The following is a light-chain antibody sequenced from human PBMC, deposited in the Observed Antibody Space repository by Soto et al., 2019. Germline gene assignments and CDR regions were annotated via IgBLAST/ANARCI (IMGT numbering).Light chain of an antibody. V-gene: IGKV2-28*01. J-gene: IGKJ5*01. CDR1: QSLPYNNTYTF. CDR2: SGS. Sequence: EIVITQSPLPLPATPGEPASISSRSSQSLPYNNTYTFLDWYVQKPGQSPELLTYSGSNRAPGVPDRLSGSGSGTDFTLKINRVEAEDVGTYYCMQALQSLTFGQGTRLEIQ. CDR3: MQALQSLT.